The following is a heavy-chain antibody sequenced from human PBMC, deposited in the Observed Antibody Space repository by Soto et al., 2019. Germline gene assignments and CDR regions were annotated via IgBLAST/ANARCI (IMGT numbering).Heavy chain of an antibody. J-gene: IGHJ6*02. CDR2: ISYDGSNK. D-gene: IGHD6-25*01. CDR1: GCTFSSYG. Sequence: QVELVESGGGVVQPGRSLRLSCAASGCTFSSYGMHWVRQAPGKGLEWVAVISYDGSNKYYADSVKGRFTISRDNSKNTLYLQMNSLRAEDTAVYYCAKDRRPNYYYGMDVWGQGTTVTVSS. CDR3: AKDRRPNYYYGMDV. V-gene: IGHV3-30*18.